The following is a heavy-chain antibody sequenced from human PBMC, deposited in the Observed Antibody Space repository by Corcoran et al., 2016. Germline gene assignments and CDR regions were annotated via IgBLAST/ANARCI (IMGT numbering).Heavy chain of an antibody. V-gene: IGHV1-69*06. CDR3: ARARIAVAGSWAFDI. J-gene: IGHJ3*02. D-gene: IGHD6-19*01. Sequence: QVQLVQSGAEVKKPGSSVKVSCKASGGTFSSYAISWVRQAPGQGLEWMGGIIPIFGTANYAQKYQGRVTITADKSTSTAYMELSSVRSEDTAVYYCARARIAVAGSWAFDIWGQGTMVTVSS. CDR1: GGTFSSYA. CDR2: IIPIFGTA.